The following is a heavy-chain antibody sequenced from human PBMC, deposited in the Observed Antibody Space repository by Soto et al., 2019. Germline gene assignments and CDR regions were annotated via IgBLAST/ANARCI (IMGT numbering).Heavy chain of an antibody. CDR2: ISYDGSNK. CDR1: GFTFSSYA. V-gene: IGHV3-30-3*01. CDR3: ARALPYYYDSSGYARGYFDY. J-gene: IGHJ4*02. Sequence: QVQLVESGGGVVQPGRSLRLSCAASGFTFSSYAMHWVRQAPGKGLEWVAVISYDGSNKYYADSVKGRFTISRDNSKNTLYLQMNSLRAEDTAVYYCARALPYYYDSSGYARGYFDYWGQGALVTVSS. D-gene: IGHD3-22*01.